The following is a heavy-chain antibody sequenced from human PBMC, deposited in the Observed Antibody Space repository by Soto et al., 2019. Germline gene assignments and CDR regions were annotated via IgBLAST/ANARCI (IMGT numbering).Heavy chain of an antibody. J-gene: IGHJ4*02. CDR1: GFTFSDHY. CDR3: VAKIILYSGSYYFDY. V-gene: IGHV3-72*01. Sequence: GGSLRLSCAASGFTFSDHYMDWVRQAPGKGLEWVGRTRNKANSYTTEYAASVKGRFTISRDDSKNSLYLQMNSLKTEDTAVYYCVAKIILYSGSYYFDYWGQGTLVTVSS. CDR2: TRNKANSYTT. D-gene: IGHD1-26*01.